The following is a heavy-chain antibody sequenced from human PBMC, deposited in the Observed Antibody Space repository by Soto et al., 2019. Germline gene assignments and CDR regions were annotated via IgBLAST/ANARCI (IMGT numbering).Heavy chain of an antibody. CDR3: ARQAVDEGYSSGWYFDS. CDR2: VSYNVRT. D-gene: IGHD6-19*01. Sequence: QLQLQESGPGLVKPSETLFLTCTVSGGSISSRSYFWGWIRQPPGKGLEWIGSVSYNVRTYYNPSLKSRLTTSVDTSKNLFFLKLSSVTAADSAVYYCARQAVDEGYSSGWYFDSWGQGTLVTVSS. CDR1: GGSISSRSYF. J-gene: IGHJ4*02. V-gene: IGHV4-39*01.